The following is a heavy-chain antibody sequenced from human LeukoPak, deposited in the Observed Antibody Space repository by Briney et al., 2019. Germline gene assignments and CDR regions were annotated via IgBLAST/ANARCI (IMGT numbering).Heavy chain of an antibody. V-gene: IGHV1-2*02. J-gene: IGHJ4*02. CDR2: INPNSGGT. Sequence: ASVKVSCKASGYTFTGYYMHWVRQAPGQVLEWMGWINPNSGGTNDAQKLQGRVTMTRDTSISTAYMELSRLRSDDTAVYYCAAYGSGSRLLDYWGQGTLVTVSS. D-gene: IGHD3-10*01. CDR3: AAYGSGSRLLDY. CDR1: GYTFTGYY.